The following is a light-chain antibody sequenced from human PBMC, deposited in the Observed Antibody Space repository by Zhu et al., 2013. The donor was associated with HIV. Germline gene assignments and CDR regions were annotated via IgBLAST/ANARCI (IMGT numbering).Light chain of an antibody. CDR1: QSVLSSSIDKNY. CDR2: WAS. J-gene: IGKJ1*01. V-gene: IGKV4-1*01. Sequence: DIVMTQSPDSLAMSLGERATITCKSSQSVLSSSIDKNYLAWYQHKAGQPPKLLFYWASTRESGVPDRFSGSGSGTDFTLTISRLQAEDVAVYYCHQYYSVPHTFGQGTKVEIK. CDR3: HQYYSVPHT.